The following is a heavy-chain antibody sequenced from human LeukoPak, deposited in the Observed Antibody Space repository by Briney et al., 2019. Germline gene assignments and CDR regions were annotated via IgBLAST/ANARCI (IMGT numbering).Heavy chain of an antibody. CDR3: ARDWPTVIADY. D-gene: IGHD4-11*01. V-gene: IGHV1-18*01. CDR1: GYTFTSHG. Sequence: ASVKVSCKTSGYTFTSHGISWVRQAPGQGLEWMGWISANSGDTKYAQRMQDRLTMTTDTSTSTAYMDLRSLSSDDTAIYYCARDWPTVIADYWGQGTLVTVSS. J-gene: IGHJ4*02. CDR2: ISANSGDT.